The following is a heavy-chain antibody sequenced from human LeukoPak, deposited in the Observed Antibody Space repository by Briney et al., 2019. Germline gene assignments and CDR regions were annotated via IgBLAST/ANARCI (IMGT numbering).Heavy chain of an antibody. Sequence: SETLSLTCTLSGGSLTSGSYYWAWIRQPPGKGLEWIGSIYSGGGTFYHPSLRTRVTISVDASQKQFSLTLPSVTAADTAVYYCARRNYGGTLEYWGQGTLVTVSS. CDR3: ARRNYGGTLEY. CDR1: GGSLTSGSYY. CDR2: IYSGGGT. J-gene: IGHJ4*02. D-gene: IGHD4-17*01. V-gene: IGHV4-39*01.